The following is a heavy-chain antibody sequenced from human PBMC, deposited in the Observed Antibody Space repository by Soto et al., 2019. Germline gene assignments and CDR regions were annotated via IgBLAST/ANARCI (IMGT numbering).Heavy chain of an antibody. CDR1: GFTFSSYA. CDR2: ISGSGGST. CDR3: AKAGSDCSGGSCYSGRWFDP. V-gene: IGHV3-23*01. J-gene: IGHJ5*02. Sequence: LSLTCAASGFTFSSYAMSWVRQAPGKGLEWVSAISGSGGSTYYADSVKGRFTISRDNSKNTLYLQMNSLRAEDTAVYYCAKAGSDCSGGSCYSGRWFDPWGQGTLVTVSS. D-gene: IGHD2-15*01.